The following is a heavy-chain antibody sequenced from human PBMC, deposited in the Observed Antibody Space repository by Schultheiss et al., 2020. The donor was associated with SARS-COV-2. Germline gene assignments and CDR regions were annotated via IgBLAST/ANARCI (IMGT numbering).Heavy chain of an antibody. V-gene: IGHV5-51*01. CDR1: GYSFTSYW. CDR2: IYPGDSDT. D-gene: IGHD4/OR15-4a*01. J-gene: IGHJ3*02. CDR3: ARRWTMGRNDVFDI. Sequence: GGSLRLSCKGSGYSFTSYWIGWVRQMPGKGLEWMGIIYPGDSDTRYSPSFQGQVTISADKSITTAYLQWNSLKASDTATYYCARRWTMGRNDVFDIWGQGTMVTVSS.